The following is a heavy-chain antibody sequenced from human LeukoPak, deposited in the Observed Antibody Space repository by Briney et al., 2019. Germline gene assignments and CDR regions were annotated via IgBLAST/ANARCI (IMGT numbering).Heavy chain of an antibody. CDR2: ISNNDDVP. CDR1: GFHLSYYP. D-gene: IGHD3-10*01. J-gene: IGHJ4*02. V-gene: IGHV3-64*02. Sequence: GGPLRLSCSASGFHLSYYPMPWIPQAPGKGLESVSAISNNDDVPRCADSVSGRFTVSRHNSNNTLYLQMGRLRTADMAIYYYTRDNAGNDNWGQGTLVTVSS. CDR3: TRDNAGNDN.